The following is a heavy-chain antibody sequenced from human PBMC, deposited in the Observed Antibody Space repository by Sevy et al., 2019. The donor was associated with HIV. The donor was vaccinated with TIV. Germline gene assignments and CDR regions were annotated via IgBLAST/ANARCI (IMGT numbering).Heavy chain of an antibody. J-gene: IGHJ5*02. CDR1: GGSFSGYY. CDR2: INHSGST. CDR3: AKDGTTYDDFWSGYKGWFDP. D-gene: IGHD3-3*01. V-gene: IGHV4-34*01. Sequence: SETLSLTCAVYGGSFSGYYWSWIRQPPGKGLEWIGEINHSGSTNYNPSLKSRVTISVDTSKNQFSLKLSSVTAADTAVYYCAKDGTTYDDFWSGYKGWFDPWGQGTLVTVSS.